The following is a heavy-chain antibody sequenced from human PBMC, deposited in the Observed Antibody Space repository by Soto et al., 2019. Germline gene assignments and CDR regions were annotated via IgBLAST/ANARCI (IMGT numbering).Heavy chain of an antibody. D-gene: IGHD2-2*01. CDR2: IIPIFGTA. J-gene: IGHJ6*02. Sequence: QVQLVQSGAEVKKPGSSVKVSCKASGGTFSSYAISWVRQAPGQGLEWMGGIIPIFGTANYAQKFQCRVTITADESTRTAYIKLSSLRSEDTAVYHCARRVVPAALYYYDGMDVWGQGTTVTVSS. CDR3: ARRVVPAALYYYDGMDV. V-gene: IGHV1-69*01. CDR1: GGTFSSYA.